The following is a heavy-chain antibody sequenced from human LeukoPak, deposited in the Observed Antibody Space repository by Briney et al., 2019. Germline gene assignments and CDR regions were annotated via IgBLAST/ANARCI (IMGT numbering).Heavy chain of an antibody. D-gene: IGHD5-24*01. CDR2: VIPTFGSA. CDR1: GDTFSNYA. V-gene: IGHV1-69*13. CDR3: ARDRPVEMTVSGYFDH. J-gene: IGHJ4*02. Sequence: ASVKVSCKTSGDTFSNYAISWVRQAPGQGLDWLGGVIPTFGSANYSPKFQGRVTISADESTSTVYMELTSLTYEDTAVYYCARDRPVEMTVSGYFDHWGRGTQVTVSS.